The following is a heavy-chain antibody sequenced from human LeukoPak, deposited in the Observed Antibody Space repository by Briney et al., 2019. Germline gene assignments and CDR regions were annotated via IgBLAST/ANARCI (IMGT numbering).Heavy chain of an antibody. V-gene: IGHV3-74*01. CDR3: ARASYYDSSGYYSAMGYYYYMDV. Sequence: PGGSLRLSCAASGFTFSNYWMHWVRQAPGKGLVWVSRINSDGRSTNYADAVKGRFTISRDNAKNTLYLQMNSLRAEDTAVYYCARASYYDSSGYYSAMGYYYYMDVWGKGTTVTVSS. D-gene: IGHD3-22*01. J-gene: IGHJ6*03. CDR1: GFTFSNYW. CDR2: INSDGRST.